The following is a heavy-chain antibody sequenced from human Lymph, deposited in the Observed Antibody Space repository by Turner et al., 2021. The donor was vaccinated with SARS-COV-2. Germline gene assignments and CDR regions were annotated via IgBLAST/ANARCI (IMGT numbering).Heavy chain of an antibody. CDR3: ARGPPDFPYYFDY. V-gene: IGHV3-21*01. CDR2: ITCTSSYI. Sequence: EVQLVESGGGLVKPGGSLRLSCAPSGFTFSSYSMNWVRQAPGKWLEWVSSITCTSSYIYYADSVKGRFTISRDNAKNSLYLQMNSLRAEDTAVYYCARGPPDFPYYFDYWGQGTLVTVSS. D-gene: IGHD2-21*02. J-gene: IGHJ4*02. CDR1: GFTFSSYS.